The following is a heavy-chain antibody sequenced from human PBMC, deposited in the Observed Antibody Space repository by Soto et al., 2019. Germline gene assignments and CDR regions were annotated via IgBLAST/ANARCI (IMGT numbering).Heavy chain of an antibody. V-gene: IGHV4-30-4*01. CDR1: GDSISSDDYY. Sequence: QVQLQESGPGLVKPSQTLSLTCTVSGDSISSDDYYWHWIRQPPGKGLEWIGYIYYSGRTSSSPSLESRVTISIDTSKNQFSLKLTSVSAADTAVYYCARELSNSPDYFDYWGQGTLVTVSS. CDR2: IYYSGRT. J-gene: IGHJ4*02. CDR3: ARELSNSPDYFDY. D-gene: IGHD6-6*01.